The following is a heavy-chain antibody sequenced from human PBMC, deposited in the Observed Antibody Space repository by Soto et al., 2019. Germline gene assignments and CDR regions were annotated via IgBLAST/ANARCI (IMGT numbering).Heavy chain of an antibody. Sequence: QVQLVQSGAEVKKPGSSVKVSCKASGGTFSSYAISWVRQAPGQGLEWMGGIIPIFGTANYAQKFQGRVTITADESTSKAYMELSSLRSEDTAVYYCARDVEVGATEYYYGMDVWGQGTTVTVSS. J-gene: IGHJ6*02. CDR2: IIPIFGTA. CDR3: ARDVEVGATEYYYGMDV. D-gene: IGHD1-26*01. V-gene: IGHV1-69*01. CDR1: GGTFSSYA.